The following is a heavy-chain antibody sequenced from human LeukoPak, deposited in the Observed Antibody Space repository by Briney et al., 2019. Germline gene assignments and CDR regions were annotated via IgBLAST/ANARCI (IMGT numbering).Heavy chain of an antibody. CDR2: INGDGSST. CDR3: ARSQGPYDY. V-gene: IGHV3-74*01. J-gene: IGHJ4*02. Sequence: GGSLRLSCAASGFTFSSYWMNWVRQAPGKGLVRVSRINGDGSSTNYADSVKGRFTISRDNAKNTLYLQLNSLRAEDTAIYYCARSQGPYDYWGQGTLVTVSS. CDR1: GFTFSSYW.